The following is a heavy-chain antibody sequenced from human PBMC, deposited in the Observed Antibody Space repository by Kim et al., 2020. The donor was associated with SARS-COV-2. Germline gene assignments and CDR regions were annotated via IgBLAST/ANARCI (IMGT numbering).Heavy chain of an antibody. D-gene: IGHD6-13*01. V-gene: IGHV3-48*02. Sequence: GGSLRLSCAASGFTFSSYSMNWVRQAPGKGLEWVSYISSSSSTIYYADSVNGRFTISRDNAKNSLYLQMNSLRDEDTAVYYCAREHVPPHSSSWYYYYYGMDVWGQGTTVTVSS. J-gene: IGHJ6*02. CDR3: AREHVPPHSSSWYYYYYGMDV. CDR1: GFTFSSYS. CDR2: ISSSSSTI.